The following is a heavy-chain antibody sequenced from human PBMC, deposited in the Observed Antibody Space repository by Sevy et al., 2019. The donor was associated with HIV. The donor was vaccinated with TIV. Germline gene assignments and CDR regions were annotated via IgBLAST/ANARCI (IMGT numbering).Heavy chain of an antibody. CDR3: AKDAHGGLLRRFWDY. CDR2: ISGSGGST. V-gene: IGHV3-23*01. D-gene: IGHD6-19*01. CDR1: GFTFNSYA. Sequence: GGSLRLSCATSGFTFNSYAVSWVRQAPGKGLEWVSAISGSGGSTYYADSVKGRFTISRDNSKNTLYLQMNSLRAEDTAVYYCAKDAHGGLLRRFWDYWGQGTLVTVSS. J-gene: IGHJ4*02.